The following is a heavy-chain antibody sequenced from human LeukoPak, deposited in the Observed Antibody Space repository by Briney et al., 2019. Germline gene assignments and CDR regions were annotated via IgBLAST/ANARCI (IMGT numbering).Heavy chain of an antibody. CDR1: GYTFTNYY. D-gene: IGHD1-26*01. Sequence: ASVKVSCKASGYTFTNYYMHWIRQAPGQGLEWMGIINPSGGTTGYAEKFQGRLTMTRDMSTSIVYMELSSLRSEDTAVYYCARGGGTYPTDYWGQGTLVTVSS. CDR3: ARGGGTYPTDY. CDR2: INPSGGTT. V-gene: IGHV1-46*01. J-gene: IGHJ4*02.